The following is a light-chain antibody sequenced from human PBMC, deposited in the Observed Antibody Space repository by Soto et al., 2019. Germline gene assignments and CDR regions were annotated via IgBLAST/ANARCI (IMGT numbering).Light chain of an antibody. J-gene: IGKJ4*01. Sequence: EIVLTQSPATLSLSPGERATLSCRASQSVSSYLAWYQQKPGQAPRLLIYDASNRATGIPARFSGSGSGTDFTLTISSLEPEDFAVYYCQQYYKWPLTFGGGTKVDI. V-gene: IGKV3-11*01. CDR3: QQYYKWPLT. CDR1: QSVSSY. CDR2: DAS.